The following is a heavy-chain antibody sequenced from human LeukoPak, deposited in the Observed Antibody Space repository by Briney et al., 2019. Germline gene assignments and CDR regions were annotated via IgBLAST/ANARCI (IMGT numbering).Heavy chain of an antibody. Sequence: GGSLRLSCAASGFTFSDYYMSWIRQAPGKGLEWVSYISSSSSYTNYADSVKGRFTISRDNAKNSLYLQMNSLRAEDTAVYYCARARTVTTWESYFDYWGQGTLVTVSS. CDR2: ISSSSSYT. V-gene: IGHV3-11*05. D-gene: IGHD4-17*01. CDR3: ARARTVTTWESYFDY. J-gene: IGHJ4*02. CDR1: GFTFSDYY.